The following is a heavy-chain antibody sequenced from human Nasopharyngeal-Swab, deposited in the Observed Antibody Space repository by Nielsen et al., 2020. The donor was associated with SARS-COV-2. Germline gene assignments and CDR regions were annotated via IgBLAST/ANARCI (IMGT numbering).Heavy chain of an antibody. D-gene: IGHD6-19*01. V-gene: IGHV3-23*01. CDR2: ISGSGDTT. J-gene: IGHJ4*02. CDR3: AKGRPPAVAGHFPLDY. CDR1: GFTFSSYA. Sequence: GESLKISCAASGFTFSSYAMSWVRQAPGKGLEWVSIISGSGDTTYYADSVNDRFTISRDNSKNTLYLQTNSLRAEDTAVYYCAKGRPPAVAGHFPLDYWGQGTLVTVSS.